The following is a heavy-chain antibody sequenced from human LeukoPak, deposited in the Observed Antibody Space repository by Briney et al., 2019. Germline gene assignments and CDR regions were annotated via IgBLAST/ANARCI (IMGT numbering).Heavy chain of an antibody. V-gene: IGHV3-30*02. Sequence: PGGSLRLSCAASGFTFSNYAIHWVRQAPGKGLEWVASIRFNGNFYADYVKGRFTISRDNSKSTVSLQMDTLRTEDTALDYCARENWDFDFWGQGTLVTVSS. D-gene: IGHD7-27*01. CDR1: GFTFSNYA. J-gene: IGHJ4*02. CDR3: ARENWDFDF. CDR2: IRFNGN.